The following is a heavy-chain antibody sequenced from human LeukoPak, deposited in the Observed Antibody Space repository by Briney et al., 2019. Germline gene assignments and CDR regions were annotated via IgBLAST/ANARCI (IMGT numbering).Heavy chain of an antibody. J-gene: IGHJ4*02. Sequence: SETLSLTCAVSGYSISSVYYWGWIRRPPGKGLEWIGTIDHTGTTYYNPSLKSRVTMSVDTSKNQFSLNLNSVTAADTAFYYCARNGGYGKFDYWGQGTLVTVSS. D-gene: IGHD1-26*01. CDR3: ARNGGYGKFDY. CDR2: IDHTGTT. V-gene: IGHV4-38-2*01. CDR1: GYSISSVYY.